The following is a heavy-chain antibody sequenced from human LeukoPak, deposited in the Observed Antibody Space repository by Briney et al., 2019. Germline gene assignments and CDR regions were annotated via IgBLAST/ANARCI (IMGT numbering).Heavy chain of an antibody. CDR3: ARDQIQLWLYEADALDI. J-gene: IGHJ3*02. CDR2: IKRDASEK. D-gene: IGHD5-18*01. Sequence: GGSLRLSCAASGFTFRTYWMSWVRQAPGKGLEWVASIKRDASEKYYVDSVKGRFTISRDNAKNSLYLQMNSLRAEDTAVYYCARDQIQLWLYEADALDIWGQGTMVTVSS. CDR1: GFTFRTYW. V-gene: IGHV3-7*01.